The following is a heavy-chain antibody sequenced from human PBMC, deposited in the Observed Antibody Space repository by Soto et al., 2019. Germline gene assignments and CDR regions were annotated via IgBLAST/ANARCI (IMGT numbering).Heavy chain of an antibody. CDR3: ARNYSAMGV. Sequence: EVQLVETGGDLIQPGGSLRLSCAASGFTVSSDSMTWVRQAPGKGLEWISIIYSDNNTDYADSVKGRFSISRDTSKNMLYLQMTSMRAEDTAEYYCARNYSAMGVCGQGTTVIVSS. J-gene: IGHJ6*02. CDR1: GFTVSSDS. V-gene: IGHV3-53*02. CDR2: IYSDNNT.